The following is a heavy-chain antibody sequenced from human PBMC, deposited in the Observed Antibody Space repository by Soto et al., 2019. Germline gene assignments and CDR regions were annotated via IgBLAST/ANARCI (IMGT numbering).Heavy chain of an antibody. J-gene: IGHJ4*02. CDR3: ARGHHTSGLFDY. D-gene: IGHD3-22*01. Sequence: GGSRRLSCAASGFTFSSYAMHWVRQAPGKGLEWVAVISYDGGTKYYADSVKGRFTISRDNSKNTLYLQMNSLRTEDTALYYCARGHHTSGLFDYWGQGTLVTVSS. CDR1: GFTFSSYA. V-gene: IGHV3-30-3*01. CDR2: ISYDGGTK.